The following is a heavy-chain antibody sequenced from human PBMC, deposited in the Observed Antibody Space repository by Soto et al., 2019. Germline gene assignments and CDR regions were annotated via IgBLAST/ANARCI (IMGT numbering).Heavy chain of an antibody. Sequence: SETLSLTCAVYGGSFSSGSYYWCWIRHPPGKGLEWIGSIYYSGSTYYNPSLKSRVTISVDTSKNQFSLKLSSVTAADTAVYYCAREGRWSLGWFDPWGQGTLVTVSS. V-gene: IGHV4-39*02. D-gene: IGHD7-27*01. CDR3: AREGRWSLGWFDP. J-gene: IGHJ5*02. CDR2: IYYSGST. CDR1: GGSFSSGSYY.